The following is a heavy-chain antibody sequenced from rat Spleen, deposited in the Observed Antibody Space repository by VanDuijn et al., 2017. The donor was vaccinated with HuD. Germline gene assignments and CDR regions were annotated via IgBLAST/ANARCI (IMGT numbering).Heavy chain of an antibody. CDR3: ARRHYGYTDYFDY. J-gene: IGHJ2*01. CDR1: GFTFSDYN. D-gene: IGHD1-9*01. Sequence: EVQLVESGGGLVQPGRSLKLSCAASGFTFSDYNMAWVRQAPTKGLEWVASISTDGGNTYYRDSVKGRFTISTDNAKSTLSLQMDSLRSEDTATYYCARRHYGYTDYFDYWGQGVMVTVSS. CDR2: ISTDGGNT. V-gene: IGHV5S23*01.